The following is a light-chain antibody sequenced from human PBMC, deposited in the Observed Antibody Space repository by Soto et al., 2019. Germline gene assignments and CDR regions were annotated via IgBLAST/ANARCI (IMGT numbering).Light chain of an antibody. V-gene: IGKV1-9*01. J-gene: IGKJ4*01. CDR3: QQVKSFPLT. Sequence: IALTQSPPFLSASVGDRVTITCRADEGITTYLAWYQQQPGKAPKVLIYGASTLQNGVPPRFSGSGSGTEFTLTISSLQPEDFVTYYCQQVKSFPLTFGGGTKVEVK. CDR1: EGITTY. CDR2: GAS.